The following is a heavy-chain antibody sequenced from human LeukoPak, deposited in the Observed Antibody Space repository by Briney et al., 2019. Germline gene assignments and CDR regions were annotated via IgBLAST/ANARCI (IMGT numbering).Heavy chain of an antibody. J-gene: IGHJ6*04. V-gene: IGHV1-18*04. CDR1: GYTFTSYG. Sequence: ASVKVSCKASGYTFTSYGISWVRQAPGQGLKWMGWISAYNGNTNYAQKLQGRVTMTTDTSTSTAYMELRSLRSDDTAVYYCARHIVVVPAAAGAGMDVWGKGTTVTVSS. D-gene: IGHD2-2*01. CDR3: ARHIVVVPAAAGAGMDV. CDR2: ISAYNGNT.